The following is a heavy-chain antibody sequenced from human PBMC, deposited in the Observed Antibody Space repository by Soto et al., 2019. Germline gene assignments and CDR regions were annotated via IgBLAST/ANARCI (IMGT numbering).Heavy chain of an antibody. CDR3: ARDRVHGGGP. CDR1: GGTFSSYT. Sequence: QVQLVHSGAEVKKTGSSVKVSCKASGGTFSSYTISWVRQAPGQGLEWMGRIIPILGIANYAQKFQGRVTITADKSTSTAYMELSSLRSEDTAVYYCARDRVHGGGPWGQGTLVTVSS. CDR2: IIPILGIA. D-gene: IGHD3-10*01. J-gene: IGHJ5*02. V-gene: IGHV1-69*04.